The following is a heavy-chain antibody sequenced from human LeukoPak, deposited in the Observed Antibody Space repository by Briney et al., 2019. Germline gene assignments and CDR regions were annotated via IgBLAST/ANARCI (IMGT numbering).Heavy chain of an antibody. CDR3: ARGSGTYPYYFDY. CDR2: IFYTGST. Sequence: PGGSLRLSCAVSGFTFSDHWMNWVRQPPGKGLEWIGYIFYTGSTNYNPSLKSRLTISVDTSKNQFSLKLTSVTAADSAVYYCARGSGTYPYYFDYWGQGTLVTVSS. D-gene: IGHD1-26*01. J-gene: IGHJ4*02. V-gene: IGHV4-59*11. CDR1: GFTFSDHW.